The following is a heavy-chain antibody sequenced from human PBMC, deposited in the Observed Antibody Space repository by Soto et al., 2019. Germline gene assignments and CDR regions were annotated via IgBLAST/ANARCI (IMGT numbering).Heavy chain of an antibody. CDR3: ARAWYYDSSGYYYYYGMDV. CDR1: GGTFSSYA. Sequence: QVQLVQSGAEVKKPGSSVKVSCKASGGTFSSYAISWVRQAPGQGLEWMGGIIPIFGTANYAQKFQGRVTITADESTSKAYMELGSLRSEDTAVYYCARAWYYDSSGYYYYYGMDVWGQGTTVTVSS. J-gene: IGHJ6*02. V-gene: IGHV1-69*01. CDR2: IIPIFGTA. D-gene: IGHD3-22*01.